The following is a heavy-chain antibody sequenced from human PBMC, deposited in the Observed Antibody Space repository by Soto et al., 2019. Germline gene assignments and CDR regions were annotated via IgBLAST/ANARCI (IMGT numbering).Heavy chain of an antibody. Sequence: ASVMDSCKTSGGTLSSYAISSVRQAPGQGLEWMGGIIPMFETVNYAQRFQGRLTIAADESTSTAYMELTSLTSADTAIYFCARGLRTGNYGMDVWGQGTTVTVSS. D-gene: IGHD2-15*01. J-gene: IGHJ6*02. CDR1: GGTLSSYA. CDR2: IIPMFETV. V-gene: IGHV1-69*13. CDR3: ARGLRTGNYGMDV.